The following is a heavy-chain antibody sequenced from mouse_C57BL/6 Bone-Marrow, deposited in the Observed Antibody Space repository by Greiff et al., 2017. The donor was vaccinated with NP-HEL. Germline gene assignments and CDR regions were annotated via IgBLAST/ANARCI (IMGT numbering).Heavy chain of an antibody. CDR1: GFTFSSYA. CDR3: TRVGYGSSHWYFDV. J-gene: IGHJ1*03. CDR2: ISSGGDYI. V-gene: IGHV5-9-1*02. Sequence: EVKLMESGEGLVKPGGSLKLSCAASGFTFSSYAMSWVRQTPEKRLEWVAYISSGGDYIYYADTVKGRFTVTRDNARNTLYLQMSSLKSEDTAMYYCTRVGYGSSHWYFDVWGTGTTVTVSS. D-gene: IGHD1-1*01.